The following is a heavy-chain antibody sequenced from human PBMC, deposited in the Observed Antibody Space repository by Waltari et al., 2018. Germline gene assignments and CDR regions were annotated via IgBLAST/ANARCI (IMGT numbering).Heavy chain of an antibody. CDR1: GSTFSSYS. CDR3: ARDQGRVAMTDY. D-gene: IGHD2-15*01. J-gene: IGHJ4*02. V-gene: IGHV3-21*01. CDR2: ISSSSSYI. Sequence: EVQLVESGGGLVKPGGSLSLSCAASGSTFSSYSMNLVRQAPGKGLEWVSSISSSSSYIYYADSVKGRFTISRDNAKNSLYLQMNSLRAEDTAVYYCARDQGRVAMTDYWGQGTLVTVSS.